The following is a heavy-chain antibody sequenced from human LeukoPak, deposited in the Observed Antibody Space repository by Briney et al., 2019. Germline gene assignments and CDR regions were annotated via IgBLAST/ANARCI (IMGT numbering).Heavy chain of an antibody. CDR1: GYTFTGYY. D-gene: IGHD4-17*01. J-gene: IGHJ4*02. V-gene: IGHV1-2*02. CDR2: INPNSGGT. Sequence: GASVKVSCKASGYTFTGYYMHWVRQAPAQGLEWMGWINPNSGGTNYAQKFQGRVTMTRDTSISTAYMELSRLRSDDTAVYYCARGGYGAKPEDPDYWGQGTLVTVSS. CDR3: ARGGYGAKPEDPDY.